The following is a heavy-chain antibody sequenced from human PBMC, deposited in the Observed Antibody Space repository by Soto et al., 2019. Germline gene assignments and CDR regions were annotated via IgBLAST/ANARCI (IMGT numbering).Heavy chain of an antibody. CDR2: ISGSGRMT. D-gene: IGHD3-10*01. J-gene: IGHJ2*01. CDR1: GFTFRNFA. V-gene: IGHV3-23*01. CDR3: ARDGPGSRGLWYFDL. Sequence: EVQLLESGGDLVQPGGSLRLSCAASGFTFRNFAMTWVRQAPGKGLEWVSGISGSGRMTYYAHSVKGHFTISRDNSKITLYLQINSLRAEDTAVYYCARDGPGSRGLWYFDLWGRGTLVTVSS.